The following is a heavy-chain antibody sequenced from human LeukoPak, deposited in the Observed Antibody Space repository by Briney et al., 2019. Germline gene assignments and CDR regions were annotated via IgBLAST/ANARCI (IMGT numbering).Heavy chain of an antibody. J-gene: IGHJ4*02. CDR1: GFSLTGGGVG. Sequence: SGPTLMKPTQTLTLTCTFSGFSLTGGGVGVGWIRQPPGKALEWLALIYWNDDKSYSPSLKNRLTINKDTSKNQVVLTMTNVDPVDTATYYCAHKWYYNDYFDIWGQGTLVTVSS. CDR2: IYWNDDK. V-gene: IGHV2-5*01. CDR3: AHKWYYNDYFDI. D-gene: IGHD2/OR15-2a*01.